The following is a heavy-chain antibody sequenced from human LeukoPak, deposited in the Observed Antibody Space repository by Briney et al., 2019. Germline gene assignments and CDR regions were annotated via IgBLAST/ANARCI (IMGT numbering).Heavy chain of an antibody. J-gene: IGHJ4*02. CDR3: ARSFYGGDDYFDY. CDR2: IYYSGST. V-gene: IGHV4-59*08. CDR1: GGSISSYY. Sequence: SETLSLTCTVSGGSISSYYWSWIRQPPGKGLEGIGDIYYSGSTNYNPSLKRRVTISEATSKNQFSLTLSSVTAADTAAYYCARSFYGGDDYFDYWGQGTLVTVSS. D-gene: IGHD4-23*01.